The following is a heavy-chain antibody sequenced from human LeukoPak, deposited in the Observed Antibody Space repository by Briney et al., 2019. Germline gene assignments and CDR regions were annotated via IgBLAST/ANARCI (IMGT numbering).Heavy chain of an antibody. CDR1: GGTFSSYA. J-gene: IGHJ4*02. V-gene: IGHV1-69*04. Sequence: GASVKVSCKASGGTFSSYAISWVRQAPGQGLEWMGRIIPILGIANYAQKFQGRVTITADKSTSTAYMELSSLRSEDTAVYYCARQSIAAAVTDYWGQGTLVTVSS. D-gene: IGHD6-13*01. CDR2: IIPILGIA. CDR3: ARQSIAAAVTDY.